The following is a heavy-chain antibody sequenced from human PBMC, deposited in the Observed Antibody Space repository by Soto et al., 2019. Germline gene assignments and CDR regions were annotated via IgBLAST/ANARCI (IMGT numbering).Heavy chain of an antibody. D-gene: IGHD3-3*01. Sequence: QVTLRESGPVLVKPTETLTLTCTVSGFSLAKGQTGVSWIRQPPGKALEWLAHISSDGESSYNTSLQRRLIIFKDTSKSQVVLTLTDVDPVDTATYFCARVGLRDYDLWSAYYRHTPTLPHYGLDVWGQGTTVTVSS. CDR2: ISSDGES. J-gene: IGHJ6*02. V-gene: IGHV2-26*01. CDR1: GFSLAKGQTG. CDR3: ARVGLRDYDLWSAYYRHTPTLPHYGLDV.